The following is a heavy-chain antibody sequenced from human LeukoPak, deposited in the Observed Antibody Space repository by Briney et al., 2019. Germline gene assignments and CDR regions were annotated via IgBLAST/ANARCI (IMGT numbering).Heavy chain of an antibody. Sequence: PSETLSLTCTVSGGSISSSSYYWGWIRQPPGKGLEWIGYICYSGSTNYNPSLKSRVTISVDTSKNQFSLKLSSVTAADTAVYYCARHEIRWGYSSSRNYFDYWGQGTLVTVSS. V-gene: IGHV4-61*05. CDR3: ARHEIRWGYSSSRNYFDY. CDR2: ICYSGST. D-gene: IGHD6-13*01. J-gene: IGHJ4*02. CDR1: GGSISSSSYY.